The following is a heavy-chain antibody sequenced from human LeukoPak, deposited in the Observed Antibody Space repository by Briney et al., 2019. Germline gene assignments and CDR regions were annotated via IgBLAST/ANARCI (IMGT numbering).Heavy chain of an antibody. CDR1: GYSFSNYW. CDR2: IYPGDSDT. V-gene: IGHV5-51*01. D-gene: IGHD1-7*01. Sequence: GESLKISCKGSGYSFSNYWIAWVRQMPGKGLEWMGVIYPGDSDTRYNPSFQGQVTISADRSFGTAYLQWSSLKASDSAMYYCARREATTEYFDFWGQGTLSPSPQ. CDR3: ARREATTEYFDF. J-gene: IGHJ4*02.